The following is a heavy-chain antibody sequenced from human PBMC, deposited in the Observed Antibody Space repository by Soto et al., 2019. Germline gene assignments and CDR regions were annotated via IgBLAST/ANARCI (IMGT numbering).Heavy chain of an antibody. CDR1: GYSFTRYW. J-gene: IGHJ4*02. V-gene: IGHV5-51*01. D-gene: IGHD6-19*01. CDR2: IYPGDSDT. Sequence: GESLKISCKGSGYSFTRYWNGWVRQMPGKGLEWMGIIYPGDSDTRYSPSVQGQVTISADKSINTAYLQWSSLKASDTAMYYCARHQSSGWPFDYWGQGTLVTVS. CDR3: ARHQSSGWPFDY.